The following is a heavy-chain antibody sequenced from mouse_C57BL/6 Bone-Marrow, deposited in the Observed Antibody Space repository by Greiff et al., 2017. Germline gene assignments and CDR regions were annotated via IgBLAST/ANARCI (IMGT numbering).Heavy chain of an antibody. V-gene: IGHV1-81*01. D-gene: IGHD1-1*01. CDR2: IYPRSGNT. CDR1: GYTFTSYG. Sequence: QVTLKESGAELARPGASVKLSCKASGYTFTSYGISWVKQRTGQGLEWIGEIYPRSGNTYYNEKFKGKATLTADKSSSTAYMELRSLTSEDSAVYFCASPITTVVADYWGQGTTLTVSS. J-gene: IGHJ2*01. CDR3: ASPITTVVADY.